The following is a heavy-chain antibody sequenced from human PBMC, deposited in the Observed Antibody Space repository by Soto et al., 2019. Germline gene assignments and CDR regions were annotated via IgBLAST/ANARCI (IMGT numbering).Heavy chain of an antibody. J-gene: IGHJ3*02. Sequence: PGGSLRLSCAASGFTVSSNYMSWVRQAPGKGLEWVSLISSGGNTYYADSVKGRFTISRDNSKNTLYLQMNSLRAEDTAVYYCARALWTHPPDPFEIWGQGTMGAV. CDR1: GFTVSSNY. V-gene: IGHV3-53*01. CDR3: ARALWTHPPDPFEI. D-gene: IGHD3-10*01. CDR2: ISSGGNT.